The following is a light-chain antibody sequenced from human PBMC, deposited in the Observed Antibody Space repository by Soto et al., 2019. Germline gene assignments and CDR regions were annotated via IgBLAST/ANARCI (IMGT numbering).Light chain of an antibody. CDR1: QSLVASDGSTY. CDR2: KVS. CDR3: MEGTHWPPT. J-gene: IGKJ3*01. V-gene: IGKV2-30*01. Sequence: EVVMTQSPLSLPVTLGQPASISCRSSQSLVASDGSTYLNWFQQRPGQAPRRQIYKVSKRDSGVPDRFSSSGSGTDFTLKSSRVEAADVEVYCCMEGTHWPPTFGPGTKVDIK.